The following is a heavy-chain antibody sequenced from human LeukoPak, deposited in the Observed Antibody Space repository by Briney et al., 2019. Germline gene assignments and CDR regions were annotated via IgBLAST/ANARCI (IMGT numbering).Heavy chain of an antibody. Sequence: ASVKVSCKVSGYTLTELSMHWVRQAPRKGLEWMGGFDPEDGETIYAQKFQGRVTMTEDTSTDTAYMELSSLRSEDTAVYYCATETYFYDSSGYFTTFDYWGQGTLVTVSS. CDR1: GYTLTELS. J-gene: IGHJ4*02. V-gene: IGHV1-24*01. CDR2: FDPEDGET. D-gene: IGHD3-22*01. CDR3: ATETYFYDSSGYFTTFDY.